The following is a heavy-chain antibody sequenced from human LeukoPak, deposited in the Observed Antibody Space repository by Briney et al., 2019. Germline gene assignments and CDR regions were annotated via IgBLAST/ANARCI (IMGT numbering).Heavy chain of an antibody. J-gene: IGHJ5*02. CDR3: ARSNWFDP. CDR2: ISSSSSYI. Sequence: PGGSLRLSCAASGFTFSSYSMKWVRQAPGKGLEWVSSISSSSSYINYADSVKGRFTISRDNAKNSLYLQMNSLRTEDTAVYYCARSNWFDPWGQGTLVTVSS. V-gene: IGHV3-21*01. CDR1: GFTFSSYS.